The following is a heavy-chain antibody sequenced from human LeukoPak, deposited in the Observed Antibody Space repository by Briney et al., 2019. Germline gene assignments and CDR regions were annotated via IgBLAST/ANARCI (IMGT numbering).Heavy chain of an antibody. V-gene: IGHV3-74*01. D-gene: IGHD5-12*01. CDR1: GFTFSDYW. CDR2: INNDGSST. CDR3: SSYMSGYPSGS. Sequence: GGSLRLSCAASGFTFSDYWMHWVRQAPGKGLVWVSRINNDGSSTTYADSVKGRFTISRDNAKNTLYLQMNSLRVEDTAVYYCSSYMSGYPSGSWGQGTLVTVSS. J-gene: IGHJ5*02.